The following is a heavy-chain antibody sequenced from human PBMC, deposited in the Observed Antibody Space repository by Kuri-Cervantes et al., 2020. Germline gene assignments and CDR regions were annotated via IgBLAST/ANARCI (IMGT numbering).Heavy chain of an antibody. CDR3: ARDSQGDSSAWYGGLGYFDL. CDR1: GGSISSHIDY. CDR2: INHSGST. Sequence: SETLSLTCSVSGGSISSHIDYWSWIRQPPGKGLEWIGEINHSGSTNYNPSLKSRVTISVDTSKNQFSLKLSSVTAADTAVYYCARDSQGDSSAWYGGLGYFDLWGRGTLVTVSS. V-gene: IGHV4-39*07. J-gene: IGHJ2*01. D-gene: IGHD6-19*01.